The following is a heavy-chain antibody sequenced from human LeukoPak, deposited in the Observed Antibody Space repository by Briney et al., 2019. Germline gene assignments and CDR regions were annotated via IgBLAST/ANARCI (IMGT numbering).Heavy chain of an antibody. CDR3: ARGIRGSSWYVAMGY. Sequence: GASVKVSCKASGGTLSSYAISWVRQAPGQGLEWMGWINPNSGGTNYAQKFQGRVTMTRDTSISTAYMELSRLRSDDTAVYYCARGIRGSSWYVAMGYWGQGTLVTVSS. CDR2: INPNSGGT. J-gene: IGHJ4*02. V-gene: IGHV1-2*02. D-gene: IGHD6-13*01. CDR1: GGTLSSYA.